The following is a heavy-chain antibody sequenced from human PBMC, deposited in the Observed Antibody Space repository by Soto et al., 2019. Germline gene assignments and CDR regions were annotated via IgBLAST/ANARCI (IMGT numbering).Heavy chain of an antibody. CDR3: ANSNYDVLTGYFQYYFDL. CDR2: IYYSGST. J-gene: IGHJ2*01. V-gene: IGHV4-61*03. Sequence: QVQLQESGPGLVKPSETLSLTCTVSGGSVSSGSYYWSWIRQSPGKGLEWIGCIYYSGSTNYNPSLTSRVTLSLDTSKNHFSLNLSSVTAADTAVYYCANSNYDVLTGYFQYYFDLWGRGTLVTVSS. CDR1: GGSVSSGSYY. D-gene: IGHD3-9*01.